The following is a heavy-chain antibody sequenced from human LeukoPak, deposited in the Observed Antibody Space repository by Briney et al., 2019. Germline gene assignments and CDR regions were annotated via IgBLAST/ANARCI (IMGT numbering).Heavy chain of an antibody. V-gene: IGHV4-39*01. Sequence: SETLPLTCTVSGGSISSHLYFWAWLRQPPGKGLEWIGSVYYGGSTYYNPSLKRRVTMSVDTSKNEFSLKLRSVTAADTTTYYCARMVRGVVLGPNYYPYHMDVWGRGTTVTVSS. CDR3: ARMVRGVVLGPNYYPYHMDV. D-gene: IGHD3-10*01. CDR1: GGSISSHLYF. J-gene: IGHJ6*03. CDR2: VYYGGST.